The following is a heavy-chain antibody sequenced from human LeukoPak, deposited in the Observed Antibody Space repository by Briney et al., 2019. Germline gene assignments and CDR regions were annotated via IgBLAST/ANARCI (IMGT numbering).Heavy chain of an antibody. CDR2: INPNSGGT. Sequence: ASVKLSCKASGYTFTGYYMHWVRQAPVQGLEWMGWINPNSGGTNYAQKFQGRVTMTRDTSISTAYMELSRLRSDDTAVYYCARAPSLVFQDSSWYIYWGQGTLVTVSS. CDR1: GYTFTGYY. CDR3: ARAPSLVFQDSSWYIY. V-gene: IGHV1-2*02. D-gene: IGHD6-13*01. J-gene: IGHJ4*02.